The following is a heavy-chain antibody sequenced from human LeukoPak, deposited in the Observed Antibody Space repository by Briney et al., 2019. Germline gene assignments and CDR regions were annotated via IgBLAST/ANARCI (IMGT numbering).Heavy chain of an antibody. D-gene: IGHD5-18*01. J-gene: IGHJ4*02. CDR1: GGSISSSSYY. Sequence: SETLSLTCTVSGGSISSSSYYWGWIRQPPGKGLEWIGSIYYSGSTYYNPSLKSRVTISVDASKNQFSLKLSSVTAADTAVYYCARGSTAMVTPFDYWGQGTLVTVSS. CDR2: IYYSGST. V-gene: IGHV4-39*07. CDR3: ARGSTAMVTPFDY.